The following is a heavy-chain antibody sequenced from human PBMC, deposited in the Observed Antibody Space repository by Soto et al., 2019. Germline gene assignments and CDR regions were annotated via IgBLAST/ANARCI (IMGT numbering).Heavy chain of an antibody. CDR2: ISGSGGGT. Sequence: EVQLLESGGGLVQPGGSLRLSCAASGFTLSNYAMNWVRQAPGKGLEWVSSISGSGGGTNYAGSVKGRFTISRDNSKNTVYLEMNSLRDEDTAVYYCAKDRYRGSDYGYYYYYGMDVWGQGTTVTVSS. CDR3: AKDRYRGSDYGYYYYYGMDV. D-gene: IGHD1-26*01. V-gene: IGHV3-23*01. CDR1: GFTLSNYA. J-gene: IGHJ6*02.